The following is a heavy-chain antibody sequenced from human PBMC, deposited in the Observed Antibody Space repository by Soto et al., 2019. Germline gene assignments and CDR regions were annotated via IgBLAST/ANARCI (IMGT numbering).Heavy chain of an antibody. J-gene: IGHJ6*02. CDR3: ARDIGSRYHFWSGYYRYYGMDV. V-gene: IGHV7-4-1*01. CDR1: GYTFTSYA. D-gene: IGHD3-3*01. CDR2: INTNTGNP. Sequence: ASVKVSCKASGYTFTSYAMNWVRQAPGQGLEWMGWINTNTGNPTYAQGFTGRFVFSLDTSVSTAYLQICSLKAEDTAVYYCARDIGSRYHFWSGYYRYYGMDVWGQGTTVTVSS.